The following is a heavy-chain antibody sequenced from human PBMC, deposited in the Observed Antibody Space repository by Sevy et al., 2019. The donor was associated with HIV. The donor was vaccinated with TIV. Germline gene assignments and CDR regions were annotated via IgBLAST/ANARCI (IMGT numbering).Heavy chain of an antibody. Sequence: GGSLRLSCAASVFTFSSYWKHWVRQAPGKGLVWVSRINSDGSSTSYADSVKGRFTISRDNAKNTLYLQMNSLRAEDTAVYYCAGYCSGGSCYQGIWGQGTMVTVSS. J-gene: IGHJ3*02. V-gene: IGHV3-74*01. CDR2: INSDGSST. D-gene: IGHD2-15*01. CDR3: AGYCSGGSCYQGI. CDR1: VFTFSSYW.